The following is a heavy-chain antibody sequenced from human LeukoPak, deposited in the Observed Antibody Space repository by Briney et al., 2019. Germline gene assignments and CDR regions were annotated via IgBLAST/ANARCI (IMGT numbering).Heavy chain of an antibody. CDR2: INPSGGST. CDR1: GYTFTSYY. D-gene: IGHD6-19*01. CDR3: ARDLSSGWYFDY. J-gene: IGHJ4*02. Sequence: ASVKVSCKASGYTFTSYYMHWVRQAPGQGLEWMGIINPSGGSTSYAQKYQGRVTMTRDTSTSTVYMELSSLRSEDTAVYYCARDLSSGWYFDYWGQGTLVTVSS. V-gene: IGHV1-46*01.